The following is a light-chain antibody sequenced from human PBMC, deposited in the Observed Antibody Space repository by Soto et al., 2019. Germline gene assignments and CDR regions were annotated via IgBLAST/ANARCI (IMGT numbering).Light chain of an antibody. CDR1: QSVTGSY. CDR3: QQYGSSPPIT. CDR2: GGS. J-gene: IGKJ5*01. V-gene: IGKV3-20*01. Sequence: EIVLTQSPGTLSLSPGERATLSCRASQSVTGSYLAWYQQKPGQAPRLLIYGGSSRATGIPDRFSGSGSGTDFTLTISRLEPEDFAVYYCQQYGSSPPITFGQGTRLEIK.